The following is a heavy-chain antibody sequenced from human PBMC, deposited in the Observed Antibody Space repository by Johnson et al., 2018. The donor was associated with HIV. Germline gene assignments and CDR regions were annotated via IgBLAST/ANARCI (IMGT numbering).Heavy chain of an antibody. J-gene: IGHJ3*02. D-gene: IGHD1-7*01. CDR1: GFTFSSYW. Sequence: VQLVESGGGLVQPGGSLRLSCAASGFTFSSYWMSWVRQAPGKGLEWVANIKQDGSEKNYVDSVKGRFTISRDNSKNTLYLQMNSLRAEDTAVYYCAREDQNWNYDHAFDIWGQGTMVTVSS. CDR2: IKQDGSEK. CDR3: AREDQNWNYDHAFDI. V-gene: IGHV3-7*01.